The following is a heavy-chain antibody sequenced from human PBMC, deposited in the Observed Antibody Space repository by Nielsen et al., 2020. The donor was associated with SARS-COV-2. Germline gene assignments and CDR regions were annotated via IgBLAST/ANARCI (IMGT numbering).Heavy chain of an antibody. CDR2: IWYDGSNK. CDR1: GFTFDDYG. Sequence: GESLKISCAASGFTFDDYGMHWVRQAPGKGLEWVAVIWYDGSNKYYADSVKSRFTISRDNSKNTLYLQMNSLRAEDTAVYYCARLYSYSTVSEEFDYWGQGTLVTVSS. D-gene: IGHD4-17*01. J-gene: IGHJ4*02. V-gene: IGHV3-33*08. CDR3: ARLYSYSTVSEEFDY.